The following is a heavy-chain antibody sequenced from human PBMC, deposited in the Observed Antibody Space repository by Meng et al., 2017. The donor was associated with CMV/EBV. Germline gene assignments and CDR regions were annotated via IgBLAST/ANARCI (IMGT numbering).Heavy chain of an antibody. CDR2: TYYRSKWYN. D-gene: IGHD3-3*01. CDR1: GDSVSSNSAA. Sequence: SQTLSLTCAISGDSVSSNSAAWNWIRQSPSRGLEWLGRTYYRSKWYNDYAVSVKSRITINPDTSKNQFSLQLNSVTPEDTAVYYCARGGERGYVGFWSGYYYYYYGMDVWGQGTTVTVSS. CDR3: ARGGERGYVGFWSGYYYYYYGMDV. V-gene: IGHV6-1*01. J-gene: IGHJ6*02.